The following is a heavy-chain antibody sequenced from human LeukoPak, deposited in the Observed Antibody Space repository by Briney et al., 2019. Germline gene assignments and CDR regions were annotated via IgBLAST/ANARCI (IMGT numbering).Heavy chain of an antibody. Sequence: GGSLRLSCAASGFTFSDYYMSWIRQAPGKGLEWGSYISSSGSTIYYADSVKGRFTISRDNAKNSLYLQMNSLRAEDTAGYYCAGGDYGGLFDYWGQGTLVTVSS. CDR2: ISSSGSTI. CDR1: GFTFSDYY. CDR3: AGGDYGGLFDY. V-gene: IGHV3-11*01. J-gene: IGHJ4*02. D-gene: IGHD4-23*01.